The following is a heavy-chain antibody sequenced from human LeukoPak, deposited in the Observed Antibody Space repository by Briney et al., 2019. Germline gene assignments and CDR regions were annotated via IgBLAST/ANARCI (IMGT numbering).Heavy chain of an antibody. CDR3: ARTPSKGSSWYFDY. Sequence: PGGSLRLSCAASGFTFSSYSMNWVRQAPGKGLEWVSSISSSSSYIYYADSVKGRFTISRDNSKNTLYLQMNSLRAEDTAVYYCARTPSKGSSWYFDYWGQGTLVTVSS. D-gene: IGHD6-13*01. J-gene: IGHJ4*02. CDR2: ISSSSSYI. V-gene: IGHV3-21*04. CDR1: GFTFSSYS.